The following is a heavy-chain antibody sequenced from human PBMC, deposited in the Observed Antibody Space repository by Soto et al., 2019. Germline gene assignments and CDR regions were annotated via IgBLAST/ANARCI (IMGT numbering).Heavy chain of an antibody. D-gene: IGHD4-17*01. V-gene: IGHV4-31*03. Sequence: TLSLTCTVSGGSISSGGYYWSWIRQHPGKGLEWIGYIYYSGSTYYNPSLKSRVTISVDTSKNQFSLKLSSVTAADTAVYYCARDDGDYGAFDIWGQGTMVTVSS. CDR1: GGSISSGGYY. CDR3: ARDDGDYGAFDI. CDR2: IYYSGST. J-gene: IGHJ3*02.